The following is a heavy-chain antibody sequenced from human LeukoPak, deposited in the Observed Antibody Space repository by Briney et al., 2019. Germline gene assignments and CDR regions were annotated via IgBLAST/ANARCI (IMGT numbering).Heavy chain of an antibody. J-gene: IGHJ5*02. V-gene: IGHV1-46*01. D-gene: IGHD2-15*01. Sequence: ASVKVSCTASGYTFINNWMHWVRQAPGQGLEWIGLINPTGTRTLYAQKFQGRVTMTRDMSTSTHYMELSSLRSEDTRVYYCARDNSVGDIAWWFDPWGEGTLVTVSS. CDR2: INPTGTRT. CDR1: GYTFINNW. CDR3: ARDNSVGDIAWWFDP.